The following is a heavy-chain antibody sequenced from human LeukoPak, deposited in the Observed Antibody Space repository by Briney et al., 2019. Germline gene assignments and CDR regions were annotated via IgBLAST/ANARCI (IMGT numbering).Heavy chain of an antibody. D-gene: IGHD3-10*01. CDR2: INHSGST. V-gene: IGHV4-34*01. Sequence: SSETLSLTCAVYGGSFSGYYWSWSRQPPGKGLEWVGEINHSGSTNYNPSLKSRVTISVDTSKHQFSLKLSSVTAADTAVYYCARVYYYGSGSYHNWFDPWGQGTLVTVSS. CDR3: ARVYYYGSGSYHNWFDP. J-gene: IGHJ5*02. CDR1: GGSFSGYY.